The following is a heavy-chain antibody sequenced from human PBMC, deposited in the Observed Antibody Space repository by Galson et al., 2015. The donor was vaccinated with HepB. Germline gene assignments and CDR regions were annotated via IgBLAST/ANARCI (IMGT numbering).Heavy chain of an antibody. CDR1: GFTFSSYW. J-gene: IGHJ4*02. Sequence: SLRLSCAASGFTFSSYWMHWVRQAPGKGLVWVSRINSDGSSTSYADSVKGRFTISRDNAKNTLYLQMNSLRAEDTAVYYCARVLPRGSDGRYFDYWGQGTLVTVSS. D-gene: IGHD6-19*01. CDR2: INSDGSST. CDR3: ARVLPRGSDGRYFDY. V-gene: IGHV3-74*01.